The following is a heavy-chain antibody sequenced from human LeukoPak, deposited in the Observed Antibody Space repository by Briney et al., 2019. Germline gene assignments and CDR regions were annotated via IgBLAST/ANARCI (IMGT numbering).Heavy chain of an antibody. V-gene: IGHV3-23*01. J-gene: IGHJ4*02. CDR3: ARELPFSQWIFVDY. Sequence: GGSLRLSCAASGFGFSNYAMSWVRQAPGKGLEWVSGISGSGDRTYYADSVKGRFTISRDNSKNTLYLQMSTLRAEDTAVYYCARELPFSQWIFVDYWGQGTLVTVSP. CDR2: ISGSGDRT. CDR1: GFGFSNYA. D-gene: IGHD3-3*01.